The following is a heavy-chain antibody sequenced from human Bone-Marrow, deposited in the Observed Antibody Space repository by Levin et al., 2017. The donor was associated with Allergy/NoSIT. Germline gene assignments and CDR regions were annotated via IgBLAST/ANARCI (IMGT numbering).Heavy chain of an antibody. CDR2: IRGSGSST. V-gene: IGHV3-23*01. CDR1: GFSFSSYA. CDR3: AKDQYRSGWTPSNFDY. Sequence: ASVKVSCAASGFSFSSYAMSWVRQAPGKGLEWVSSIRGSGSSTYYADSVKGRFTISRDNSKNTLDLEMNSLRAEDTAVYYCAKDQYRSGWTPSNFDYWGQGTLVTVSS. D-gene: IGHD6-19*01. J-gene: IGHJ4*02.